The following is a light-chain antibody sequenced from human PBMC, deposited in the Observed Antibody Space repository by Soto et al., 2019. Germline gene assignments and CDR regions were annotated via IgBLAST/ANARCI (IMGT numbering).Light chain of an antibody. CDR1: QIIRNY. J-gene: IGKJ1*01. CDR3: QQTDSTPQT. Sequence: DIQMTQSPSSLSASVGDRVTISCRASQIIRNYVSWYQQKPGTAPKLLIRAASTLQSGVPSRFSGSGSGTDFTLTISSLQIEDFATYFCQQTDSTPQTFGQGTNVEI. CDR2: AAS. V-gene: IGKV1-39*01.